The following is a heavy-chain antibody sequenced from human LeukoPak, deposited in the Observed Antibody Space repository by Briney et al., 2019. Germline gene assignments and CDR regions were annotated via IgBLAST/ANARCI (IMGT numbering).Heavy chain of an antibody. CDR3: ARGVIAAAGPGWFDP. V-gene: IGHV4-59*11. Sequence: SGTLSLTCTVSGGSISSHYWSWIRQPPGKGLEWVGYIYYSGSTNYNPSLKSRVTISVDTSKNQFSLRLSSVTAADTAVYYCARGVIAAAGPGWFDPWGQGTLVTVSS. CDR1: GGSISSHY. J-gene: IGHJ5*02. D-gene: IGHD6-13*01. CDR2: IYYSGST.